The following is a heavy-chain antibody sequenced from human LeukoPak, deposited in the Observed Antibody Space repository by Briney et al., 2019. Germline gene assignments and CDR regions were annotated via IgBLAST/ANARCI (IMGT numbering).Heavy chain of an antibody. CDR1: GGSISSYY. Sequence: PSETLSLTCTVSGGSISSYYWSRIRQPPGKGLEWIGYIYYSGSTNYNPSLKSRVTISVDTSKNQFSLKLSSVTAADTAVYYCARREITIFGVVIADYWGQGTLVTVSS. D-gene: IGHD3-3*01. J-gene: IGHJ4*02. V-gene: IGHV4-59*01. CDR3: ARREITIFGVVIADY. CDR2: IYYSGST.